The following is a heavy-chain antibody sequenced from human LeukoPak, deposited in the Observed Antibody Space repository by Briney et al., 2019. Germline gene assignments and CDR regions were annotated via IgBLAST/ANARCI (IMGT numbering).Heavy chain of an antibody. Sequence: PSETLSLTCTVSGYSISSGYYWGWIRQPPGKGLEWIGSIYHSGSTYYNPSLKSRVTISVDTSKNQSSLKPSSVTAADTAVYYCARGSHIAVAGTQWYFDLWGRGTLVTVSS. D-gene: IGHD6-19*01. CDR3: ARGSHIAVAGTQWYFDL. CDR2: IYHSGST. V-gene: IGHV4-38-2*02. CDR1: GYSISSGYY. J-gene: IGHJ2*01.